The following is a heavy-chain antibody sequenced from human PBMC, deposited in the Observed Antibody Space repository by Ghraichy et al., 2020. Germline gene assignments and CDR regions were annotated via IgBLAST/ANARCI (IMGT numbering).Heavy chain of an antibody. Sequence: GGSLRLSCAASGFTFSSYWMHWVRQAPGKGLVWVSRINSDGSSTSYADSVKGRFTISRDNAKNTLYLQMNSLRPEDTAVYYCARLLEGGSCFGYWGQGTLVTDSA. CDR2: INSDGSST. V-gene: IGHV3-74*01. D-gene: IGHD2-15*01. J-gene: IGHJ4*02. CDR3: ARLLEGGSCFGY. CDR1: GFTFSSYW.